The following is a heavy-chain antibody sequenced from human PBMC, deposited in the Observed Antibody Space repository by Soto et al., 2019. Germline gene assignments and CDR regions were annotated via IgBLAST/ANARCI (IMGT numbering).Heavy chain of an antibody. CDR1: GGSFSDDSWN. V-gene: IGHV4-34*01. CDR2: INHSGST. D-gene: IGHD2-21*01. Sequence: SETLSLTCAVYGGSFSDDSWNWNWIREPAGKGREWIGEINHSGSTSHNPSLKSRVTLSLDTSKNQFSLILTSVTAADTAVYYCVASLAACCLNWLDPWGRGTLVTVSS. J-gene: IGHJ5*02. CDR3: VASLAACCLNWLDP.